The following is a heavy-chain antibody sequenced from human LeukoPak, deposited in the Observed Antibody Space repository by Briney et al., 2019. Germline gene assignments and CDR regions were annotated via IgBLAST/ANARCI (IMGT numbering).Heavy chain of an antibody. CDR2: ISYDGSNK. D-gene: IGHD6-6*01. V-gene: IGHV3-30*18. CDR3: AKDRASSRSPYYYYGMDV. J-gene: IGHJ6*02. CDR1: GFTFSSYG. Sequence: GGSLRLSCAASGFTFSSYGMHWVRQAPGKGLEWVAVISYDGSNKYYADSVKGRFTVSRDNSKNTLYLQMNSLRAEDTAVYYCAKDRASSRSPYYYYGMDVWGQGTTVTVSS.